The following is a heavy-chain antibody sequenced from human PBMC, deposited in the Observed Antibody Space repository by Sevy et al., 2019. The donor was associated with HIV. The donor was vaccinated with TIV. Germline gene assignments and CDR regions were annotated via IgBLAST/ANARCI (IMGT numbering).Heavy chain of an antibody. J-gene: IGHJ5*02. CDR3: ARPYYDSSAPGFDP. V-gene: IGHV4-39*01. Sequence: SETLSLTCTVSGGSISSSSYYWGWIRQPPGKGLEWIGSIYYSGSTYYNPSLKSRVTISVDTSKNQFSLKLSSVTAADTAVYYCARPYYDSSAPGFDPWGQRTLVTVSS. CDR1: GGSISSSSYY. D-gene: IGHD3-22*01. CDR2: IYYSGST.